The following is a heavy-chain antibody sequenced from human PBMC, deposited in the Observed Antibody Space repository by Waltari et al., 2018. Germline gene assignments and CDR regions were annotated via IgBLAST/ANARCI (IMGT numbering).Heavy chain of an antibody. D-gene: IGHD3-3*01. CDR2: IKQDGSEK. CDR3: ARDQSTIFGVYGMDV. V-gene: IGHV3-7*01. J-gene: IGHJ6*02. Sequence: EVQLVESGGGLVQPGGSLRLACAAYGFTCSSYWMSWVRQAPGNGLEWVANIKQDGSEKYYVDSVKGRFTISRDNAKNSLYLQMNSLRAEDTAVYYCARDQSTIFGVYGMDVWGQGTTVTVSS. CDR1: GFTCSSYW.